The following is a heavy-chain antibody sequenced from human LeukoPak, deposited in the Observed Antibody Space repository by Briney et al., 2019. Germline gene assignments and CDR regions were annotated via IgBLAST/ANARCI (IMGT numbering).Heavy chain of an antibody. Sequence: GGSLRLSCAASTFTFSGSAIHWVRQASGKGLEWVGRIRSKANSYATAYAASVKGRFTISRDDSKNTAYLQMNSLKTEDTAVYYCTPNYDYVWGSYPLGDYWGQGTLVTVSS. V-gene: IGHV3-73*01. D-gene: IGHD3-16*02. CDR2: IRSKANSYAT. CDR1: TFTFSGSA. CDR3: TPNYDYVWGSYPLGDY. J-gene: IGHJ4*02.